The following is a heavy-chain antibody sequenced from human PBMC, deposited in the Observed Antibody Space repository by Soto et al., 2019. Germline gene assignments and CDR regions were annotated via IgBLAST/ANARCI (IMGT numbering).Heavy chain of an antibody. V-gene: IGHV3-30-3*01. D-gene: IGHD1-26*01. Sequence: QVQLVESGGGVVQPGRSLRLSCAASGFTFRNYAMHWVRQVPQAPGKGLERVAVISNDGINQFYADSVRGRFTISRDDSKNTLYLHMTSLRADDTAVYNCARDDYSTSGRNSGFDDWCQGTMVTVSS. CDR1: GFTFRNYA. CDR3: ARDDYSTSGRNSGFDD. J-gene: IGHJ4*02. CDR2: ISNDGINQ.